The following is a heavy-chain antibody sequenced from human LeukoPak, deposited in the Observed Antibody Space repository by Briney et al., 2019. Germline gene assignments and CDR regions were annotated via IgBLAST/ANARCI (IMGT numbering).Heavy chain of an antibody. D-gene: IGHD3-22*01. V-gene: IGHV3-53*01. J-gene: IGHJ4*02. CDR2: LYSGGDT. CDR3: ARDVVGYYDSSGYYRYDHFFDY. CDR1: GFTVSTNY. Sequence: GGSLRLSGAASGFTVSTNYMSWVRQAPGMGREGVAVLYSGGDTYYADSVKGRCTISRHNSKNTLYLQMNSLRAEDAAVYYCARDVVGYYDSSGYYRYDHFFDYWGQGTLVTVSS.